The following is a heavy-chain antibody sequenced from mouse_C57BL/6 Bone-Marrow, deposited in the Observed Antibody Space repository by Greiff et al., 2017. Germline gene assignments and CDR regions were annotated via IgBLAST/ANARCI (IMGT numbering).Heavy chain of an antibody. CDR1: GYTFTDYE. CDR2: IDPETGGT. D-gene: IGHD1-1*01. V-gene: IGHV1-15*01. CDR3: QRGFDY. J-gene: IGHJ3*01. Sequence: VQLQQSGAELVRPGASVTLSCKASGYTFTDYEMHWVKQTPVHGLEWIGAIDPETGGTAYNQKFKGKAILTADKSSSTAYMELRSLTSEDAAPGRLQRGFDYWGQGTLVTVSA.